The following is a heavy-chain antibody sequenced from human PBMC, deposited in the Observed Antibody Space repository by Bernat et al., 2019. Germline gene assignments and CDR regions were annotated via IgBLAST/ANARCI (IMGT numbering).Heavy chain of an antibody. Sequence: QVQLQQWGAGLLKPSETLSLTCAVYGGSFSGYYWSWIRQPPGKGLEWIGEINHSGSTNYNPSLKSRVTISVDTSKNQFSLKLSSVTAADTAVYYCARGRGQDRARRCTGGVCDTGSGSRYLNPWGQGTLGTVSA. V-gene: IGHV4-34*01. CDR1: GGSFSGYY. CDR2: INHSGST. CDR3: ARGRGQDRARRCTGGVCDTGSGSRYLNP. J-gene: IGHJ5*02. D-gene: IGHD2-8*02.